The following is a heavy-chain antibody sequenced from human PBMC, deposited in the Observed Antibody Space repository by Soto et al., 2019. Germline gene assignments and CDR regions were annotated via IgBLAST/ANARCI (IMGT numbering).Heavy chain of an antibody. CDR1: GGSISSSSYY. CDR2: IYYSGSS. D-gene: IGHD1-26*01. J-gene: IGHJ4*02. Sequence: QLQLQESGPGLVKPSETLSLTCTVSGGSISSSSYYWGWIRQPPGKGLECIGTIYYSGSSYYNPSLKSRVTISVDTSKNQFSLRLSSVTAADTAVYYCARGGYDYWGQGTLVTVSS. CDR3: ARGGYDY. V-gene: IGHV4-39*01.